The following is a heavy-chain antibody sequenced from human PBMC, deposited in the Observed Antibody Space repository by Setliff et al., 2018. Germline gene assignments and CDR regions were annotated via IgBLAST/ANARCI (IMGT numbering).Heavy chain of an antibody. Sequence: CKGSGYSFTDYWIGWVRQMPGEGLEWMGIIHPSNSDTVYSPSFQGQVTISADRSITTAYLQWSSLKASDTAIYYCARNRVALYDAFDIWGQGTMVTVSS. CDR2: IHPSNSDT. CDR3: ARNRVALYDAFDI. CDR1: GYSFTDYW. D-gene: IGHD5-12*01. J-gene: IGHJ3*02. V-gene: IGHV5-51*01.